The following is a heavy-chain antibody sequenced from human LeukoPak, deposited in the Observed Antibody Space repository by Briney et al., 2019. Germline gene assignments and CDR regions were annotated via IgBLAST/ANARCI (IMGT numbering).Heavy chain of an antibody. J-gene: IGHJ4*02. CDR1: GFILRSYA. D-gene: IGHD5-18*01. CDR3: ARGSYGYEY. CDR2: INSDGSST. Sequence: GGSLRLSCAASGFILRSYAMRWVRQGPGKGLVWVSRINSDGSSTTYADSVKGRFTISRDNAKNTPYLQMNSLRAEDTAVYYCARGSYGYEYWGQGTLVTVSS. V-gene: IGHV3-74*01.